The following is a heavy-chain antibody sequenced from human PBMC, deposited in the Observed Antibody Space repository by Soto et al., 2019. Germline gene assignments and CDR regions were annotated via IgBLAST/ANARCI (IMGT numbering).Heavy chain of an antibody. D-gene: IGHD1-26*01. J-gene: IGHJ4*02. Sequence: SETLSLTCAVSGGSISSSNWWSWVRQPPGKGLEWIGEIYHSGSTNYNPSLKSRVTISVDKSKNQFSLKLSSVTAADTAVYYCATSPPVGATTHPLDYWGQGTLVTVSS. CDR2: IYHSGST. CDR3: ATSPPVGATTHPLDY. V-gene: IGHV4-4*02. CDR1: GGSISSSNW.